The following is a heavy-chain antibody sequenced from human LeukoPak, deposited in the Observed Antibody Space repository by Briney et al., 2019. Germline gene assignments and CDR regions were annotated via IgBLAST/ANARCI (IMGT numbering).Heavy chain of an antibody. D-gene: IGHD2-21*02. CDR3: ARQIVVVTYAFDI. CDR2: IYSGGST. V-gene: IGHV3-53*01. J-gene: IGHJ3*02. CDR1: GFTVSSNY. Sequence: PGGSLRLSCAASGFTVSSNYMSWVRQAPGKGLEWVSVIYSGGSTYYADSVKGRFTISRDNSKNTLYLQMNSLRAEDTAVYYCARQIVVVTYAFDIWGQGTMVTVSS.